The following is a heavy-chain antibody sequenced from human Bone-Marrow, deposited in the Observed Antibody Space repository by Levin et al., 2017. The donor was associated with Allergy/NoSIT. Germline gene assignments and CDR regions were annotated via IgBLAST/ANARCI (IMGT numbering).Heavy chain of an antibody. CDR1: GGSFSGYY. CDR2: INHSGST. CDR3: ARRNPGIAVAGWPPNESPYLY. D-gene: IGHD6-19*01. J-gene: IGHJ4*02. V-gene: IGHV4-34*01. Sequence: PSETLSLTCAVYGGSFSGYYWSWIRQPPGKGLEWIGEINHSGSTNYNPSLKSRVTISVDTSKNQFSLKLSSVTAADTAVYYCARRNPGIAVAGWPPNESPYLYWGQGTLVTVSS.